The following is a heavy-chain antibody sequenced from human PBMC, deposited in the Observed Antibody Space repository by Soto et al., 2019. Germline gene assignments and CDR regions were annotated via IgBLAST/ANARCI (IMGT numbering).Heavy chain of an antibody. V-gene: IGHV2-70*01. D-gene: IGHD6-19*01. CDR3: ARILHSSGWYGAFDI. CDR1: GFSLSTSGMC. CDR2: IDWDDDK. Sequence: GSGPTLVNPTQTLTLTCTFSGFSLSTSGMCVSWIRQPPGKALEWLALIDWDDDKYYSTSLKTRLTISKDTSKNQVVLTMTNMDPVDTATYYCARILHSSGWYGAFDIWGQGTMVTVSS. J-gene: IGHJ3*02.